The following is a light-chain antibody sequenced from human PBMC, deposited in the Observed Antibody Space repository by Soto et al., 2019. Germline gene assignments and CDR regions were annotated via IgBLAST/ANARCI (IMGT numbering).Light chain of an antibody. CDR1: QSVSSNN. CDR3: QQYNIWPLT. J-gene: IGKJ5*01. V-gene: IGKV3-20*01. Sequence: EIVLTQSPGTLSLSPWERATLSCRASQSVSSNNLAWYQQKPGQAPRLLIYGTSTRATGIPDRFSGSGSGTDFTLIISSLQSEDFAVYYCQQYNIWPLTFGQGTRLEIK. CDR2: GTS.